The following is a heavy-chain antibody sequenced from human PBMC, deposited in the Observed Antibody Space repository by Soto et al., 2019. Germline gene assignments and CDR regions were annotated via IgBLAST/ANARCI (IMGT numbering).Heavy chain of an antibody. CDR1: GYTFTSYA. CDR2: INAGNGNT. V-gene: IGHV1-3*01. J-gene: IGHJ5*02. D-gene: IGHD3-3*01. Sequence: QVPLVQSGAEVKKPGASVKVSCKASGYTFTSYAMHWVRQAPGQRLEWMGWINAGNGNTKYSQKFQGRVTITRDTSASTAYMELSSLRSEDTAVYYCARDTYYDFWSGFSWFDPWGQGTLVTVSS. CDR3: ARDTYYDFWSGFSWFDP.